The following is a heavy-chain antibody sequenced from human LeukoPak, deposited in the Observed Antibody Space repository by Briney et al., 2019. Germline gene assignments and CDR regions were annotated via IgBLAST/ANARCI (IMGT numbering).Heavy chain of an antibody. V-gene: IGHV1-2*02. CDR3: ARPPQRAAAGLFDVFDI. Sequence: GASVKVSCKASGYTFTGYYMHWVRQAPGQGLEWMQWINPDSGGTDYAQNFQGRVTMTGDTSISTAYMELSRLRSDDTAVYYCARPPQRAAAGLFDVFDIWGQGTMVTVSS. CDR1: GYTFTGYY. CDR2: INPDSGGT. D-gene: IGHD6-13*01. J-gene: IGHJ3*02.